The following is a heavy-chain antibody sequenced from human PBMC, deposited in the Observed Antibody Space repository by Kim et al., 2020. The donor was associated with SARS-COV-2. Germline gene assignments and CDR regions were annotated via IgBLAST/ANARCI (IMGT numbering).Heavy chain of an antibody. D-gene: IGHD6-19*01. CDR2: ISYDGSNK. Sequence: GGSLRLSCAASGFTFSSYGMHWVRQAPGKGLEWVAVISYDGSNKYYADSVKGRFTISRDNSKNTLYLQMNSLRAEDTAVYYCAKGGIAVAGTGFDYLGQG. CDR1: GFTFSSYG. J-gene: IGHJ4*02. V-gene: IGHV3-30*18. CDR3: AKGGIAVAGTGFDY.